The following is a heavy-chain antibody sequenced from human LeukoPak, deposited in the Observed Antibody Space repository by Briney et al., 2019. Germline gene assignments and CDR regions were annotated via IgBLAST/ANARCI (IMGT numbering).Heavy chain of an antibody. J-gene: IGHJ4*02. CDR1: GGSFSNYY. D-gene: IGHD3-22*01. Sequence: NPSETLSLTCAVYGGSFSNYYWSWIRQPPGKGLEWIGYIYYSGSTNYNPSLRSRVTISVDTSQNQFSLNLSSVTAADTAVYYCANSDSSGHWYHFDYWGQGTLVTVSS. CDR2: IYYSGST. V-gene: IGHV4-59*01. CDR3: ANSDSSGHWYHFDY.